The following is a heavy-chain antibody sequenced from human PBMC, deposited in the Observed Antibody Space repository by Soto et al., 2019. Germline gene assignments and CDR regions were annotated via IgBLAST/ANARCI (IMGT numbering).Heavy chain of an antibody. Sequence: SETLSLTCTVSGGSISSYYWSWIRQPPGKGLEWIGYIYYSGSTNYNPSLKSRVTISVDTSKNQFSLKLSSVTAADTAVYYCATHRGWLRSLNYMDVWGKGTTVTVSS. CDR1: GGSISSYY. CDR2: IYYSGST. CDR3: ATHRGWLRSLNYMDV. J-gene: IGHJ6*03. V-gene: IGHV4-59*01. D-gene: IGHD5-12*01.